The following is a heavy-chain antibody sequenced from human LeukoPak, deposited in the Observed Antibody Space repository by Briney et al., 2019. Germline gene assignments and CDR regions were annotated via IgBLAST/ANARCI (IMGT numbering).Heavy chain of an antibody. Sequence: PGGSLRLSCAASGFTFSSYGMHWVRQAPGKGLEWVAFIRYDASNTYYADSVKGRFTISRDNSKNTLYLQMNSLRAEDTAVYYCAKEGIYPEDWFDPWGQGTLVTVSS. J-gene: IGHJ5*02. V-gene: IGHV3-30*02. CDR1: GFTFSSYG. CDR3: AKEGIYPEDWFDP. D-gene: IGHD5-12*01. CDR2: IRYDASNT.